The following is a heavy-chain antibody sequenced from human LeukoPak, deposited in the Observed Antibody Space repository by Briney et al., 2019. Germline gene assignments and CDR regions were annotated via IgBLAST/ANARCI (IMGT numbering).Heavy chain of an antibody. D-gene: IGHD1-26*01. CDR2: IKQDGSEK. Sequence: HPGGSLRLSCAASGFTFRSYEMNWVRQAPGKGLEWVANIKQDGSEKYYVDSVKGRFTISRDNAKNSLYLQMYSLRAEDTAVYYCARLVGAATDPFDYWGQGTLVTVSS. V-gene: IGHV3-7*03. J-gene: IGHJ4*02. CDR1: GFTFRSYE. CDR3: ARLVGAATDPFDY.